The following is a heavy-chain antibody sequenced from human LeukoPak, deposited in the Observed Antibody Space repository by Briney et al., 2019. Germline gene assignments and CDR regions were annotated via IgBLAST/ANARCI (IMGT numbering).Heavy chain of an antibody. D-gene: IGHD4-17*01. CDR3: ARGKDYHDYSY. CDR1: GXSISSYY. V-gene: IGHV4-59*01. CDR2: IYYSGST. J-gene: IGHJ4*02. Sequence: SETLSLTCTVSGXSISSYYWSWIRQPPGKGLEWIGYIYYSGSTNYNPSLKSRVTISVDTSKNQFSLKLSSVTAADTAVYYCARGKDYHDYSYWGQGTLVTVSS.